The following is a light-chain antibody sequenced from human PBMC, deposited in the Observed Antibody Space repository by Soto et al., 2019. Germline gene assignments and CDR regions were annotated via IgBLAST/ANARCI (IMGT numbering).Light chain of an antibody. J-gene: IGLJ3*02. Sequence: QSVLTQPPSASGTPGQRVSISCSGSSSNIGSNIVNWYQQLPGTAPKLLIYSDNQRPSGVTHRFSGSKSGTAASLAISGLQSEDEADYYCAAWDDSLHGVVFGGGTKVTVL. CDR3: AAWDDSLHGVV. V-gene: IGLV1-44*01. CDR1: SSNIGSNI. CDR2: SDN.